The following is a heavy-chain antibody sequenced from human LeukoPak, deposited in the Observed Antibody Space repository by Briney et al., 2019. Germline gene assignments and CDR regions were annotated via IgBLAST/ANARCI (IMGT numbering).Heavy chain of an antibody. CDR3: AIIVGATNAFDI. J-gene: IGHJ3*02. CDR1: GGTFSSYA. Sequence: SVKVSCKASGGTFSSYAISWVRQAPGQGLEWMGGIIPIFGTANYAQKFQGRVTITTDESTSTAYMELSSLRSEDTAVYYCAIIVGATNAFDIWGQGTMVTVSS. CDR2: IIPIFGTA. D-gene: IGHD1-26*01. V-gene: IGHV1-69*05.